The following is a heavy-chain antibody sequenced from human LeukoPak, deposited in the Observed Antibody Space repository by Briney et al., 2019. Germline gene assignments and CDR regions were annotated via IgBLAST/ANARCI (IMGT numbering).Heavy chain of an antibody. Sequence: SVKVSCKASGGTFSSYAISWVRQAPGQGLEWMGRIIPIFGTANYAQKSQGRVTITTDESTSTAYMELSSLRSEDTAVYYCARSEDTAMVCTYWGQGTLVTVSS. CDR1: GGTFSSYA. J-gene: IGHJ4*02. CDR3: ARSEDTAMVCTY. D-gene: IGHD5-18*01. V-gene: IGHV1-69*05. CDR2: IIPIFGTA.